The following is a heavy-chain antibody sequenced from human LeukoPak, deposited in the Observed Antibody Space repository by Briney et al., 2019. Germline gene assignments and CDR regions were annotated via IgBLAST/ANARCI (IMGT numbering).Heavy chain of an antibody. J-gene: IGHJ3*02. CDR2: IYYTGST. CDR1: GGSISGYH. CDR3: ARTNAFDI. V-gene: IGHV4-59*01. Sequence: SETLSLTCTVSGGSISGYHWSWIRQPPGKGLEWIAYIYYTGSTDYNPSLKSRVTISIDTSKNQFSLKLTSVTAADTAVYYCARTNAFDIWGQGTVVTVSS.